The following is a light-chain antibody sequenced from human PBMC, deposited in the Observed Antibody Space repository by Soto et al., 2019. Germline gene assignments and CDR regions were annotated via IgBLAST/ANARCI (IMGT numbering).Light chain of an antibody. CDR3: QEYNDWRPIT. J-gene: IGKJ4*01. CDR1: QSISTK. Sequence: IVMTQSPATLPVSPGGRATLSCRASQSISTKLAWYQQKPGQAPRLLIYGASTRAPGIPVRFSGSGSGTEFTLTITSLQSEDFAVYYCQEYNDWRPITFGGGTKVEIK. V-gene: IGKV3-15*01. CDR2: GAS.